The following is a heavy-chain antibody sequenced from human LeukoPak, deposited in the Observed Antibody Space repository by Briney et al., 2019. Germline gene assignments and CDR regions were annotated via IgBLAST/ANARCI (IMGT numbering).Heavy chain of an antibody. J-gene: IGHJ4*02. CDR1: GFTFSSYA. CDR2: ISGSGGST. Sequence: GGSLRLSCAASGFTFSSYAMSWVRQAPGKGLEWVSAISGSGGSTYYADSVKGRFTISRDNSKNTLYLQMNSLRAEDTAVYYCTRDRYYDSSGYYYGPYYFDYWGQGTLVTVSS. V-gene: IGHV3-23*01. D-gene: IGHD3-22*01. CDR3: TRDRYYDSSGYYYGPYYFDY.